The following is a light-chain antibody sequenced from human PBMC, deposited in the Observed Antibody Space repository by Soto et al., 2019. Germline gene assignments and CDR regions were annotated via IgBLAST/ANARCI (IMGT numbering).Light chain of an antibody. CDR3: QQRINWPLT. V-gene: IGKV3-11*02. CDR1: QSVSSN. J-gene: IGKJ4*01. Sequence: EIVMTQSPATLSVSPGETATLSCRASQSVSSNLAWYQQKPGQAPSLLIYGASTRATDIPPRFSGSGVGRDFSLTISSLEPEDSAVYYCQQRINWPLTFGGGTRVEIK. CDR2: GAS.